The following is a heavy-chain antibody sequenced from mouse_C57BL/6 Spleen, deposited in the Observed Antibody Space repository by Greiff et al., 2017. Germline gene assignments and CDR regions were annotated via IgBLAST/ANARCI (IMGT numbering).Heavy chain of an antibody. CDR1: GYTFTSYW. Sequence: VQLQQPGAELARPGTSVKLSCKASGYTFTSYWMHWVKQRPGQGLEWIGVIDPSDSYTNYNQKFKGKATLTVDTSSSTAYMQLSSLTSEDSAVYYWARREITTNYWGQGTTLTVSS. J-gene: IGHJ2*01. CDR3: ARREITTNY. D-gene: IGHD1-1*01. CDR2: IDPSDSYT. V-gene: IGHV1-59*01.